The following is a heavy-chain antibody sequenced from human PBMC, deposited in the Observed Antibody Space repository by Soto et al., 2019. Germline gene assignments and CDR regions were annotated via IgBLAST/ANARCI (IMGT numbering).Heavy chain of an antibody. CDR1: GFVFKDSS. D-gene: IGHD3-22*01. J-gene: IGHJ4*02. Sequence: EVLLVESGGGLVQPGGSLKLSCAASGFVFKDSSIHWVRQASGKGLEWFGRIRDRAYNYATSYAASVKGRFTISRDDSSNTAVLQMNSTKTEDTAIYYCTRLISAAQDYWGQGTRVTVSS. V-gene: IGHV3-73*01. CDR2: IRDRAYNYAT. CDR3: TRLISAAQDY.